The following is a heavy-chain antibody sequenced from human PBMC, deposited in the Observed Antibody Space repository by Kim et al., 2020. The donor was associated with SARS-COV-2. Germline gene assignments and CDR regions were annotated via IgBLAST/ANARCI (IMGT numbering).Heavy chain of an antibody. D-gene: IGHD3-3*01. CDR2: ISAYNGNT. V-gene: IGHV1-18*01. J-gene: IGHJ4*02. CDR1: GYTFTSYG. Sequence: ASVKVSCKASGYTFTSYGISWVRQAPGQGLEWMGWISAYNGNTNYAQKLQGRVTMTTDTSTSTAYMELRSLRSDDTAVYYCARDFLLYDFWSGYGLWGQGTLVTVSS. CDR3: ARDFLLYDFWSGYGL.